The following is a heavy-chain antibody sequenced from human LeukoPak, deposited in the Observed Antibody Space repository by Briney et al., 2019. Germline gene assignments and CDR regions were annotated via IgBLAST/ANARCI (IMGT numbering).Heavy chain of an antibody. CDR1: GFTFSSYA. V-gene: IGHV3-66*01. CDR3: ASVRGKWELQYYFDY. Sequence: GGSLRLSCAASGFTFSSYAMSWVRQAPGKGLEWVSVIYSGGSTYYADSVKGRFTISRDNSKNTLYLQMNSLRAEDTAVYYCASVRGKWELQYYFDYWGQGTLVTVSS. CDR2: IYSGGST. J-gene: IGHJ4*02. D-gene: IGHD1-26*01.